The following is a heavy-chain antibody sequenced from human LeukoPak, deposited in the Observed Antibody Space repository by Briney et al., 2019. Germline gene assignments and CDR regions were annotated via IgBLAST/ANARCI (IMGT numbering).Heavy chain of an antibody. V-gene: IGHV1-46*01. Sequence: GASVKVSCKATGYTFTSYYMHWVRQAPGQGLEWMGIINPSGGSTSYAQKFQGRVTMTRDTSTSTVYMELSSLRSEDTAVYYCARDDPRAALDYWGQGTLVTVSS. CDR2: INPSGGST. CDR1: GYTFTSYY. CDR3: ARDDPRAALDY. J-gene: IGHJ4*02. D-gene: IGHD6-6*01.